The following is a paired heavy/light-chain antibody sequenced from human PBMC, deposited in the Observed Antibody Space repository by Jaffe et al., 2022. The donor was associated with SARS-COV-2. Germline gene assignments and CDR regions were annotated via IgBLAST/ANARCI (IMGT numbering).Heavy chain of an antibody. D-gene: IGHD6-19*01. Sequence: EVQLVESGGGLVQPGGSLRLSCAASGITLTTYTMNWVRQAPGKGLEWVSAISGGGGNTYYADSVKGRFTISRDNSKNTLYLQLNSLRAEDTAVYYCAKDYSNACFDYWGQGTLVTVSS. J-gene: IGHJ4*02. CDR3: AKDYSNACFDY. CDR1: GITLTTYT. V-gene: IGHV3-23*04. CDR2: ISGGGGNT.
Light chain of an antibody. CDR2: KAS. CDR1: QTISTW. Sequence: DIQMTQSPSTLSASVGDRVTITCRASQTISTWLAWYQQKPGKAPKLLMYKASTLESGVPSRFSGSGSGTEFTLTISSLQPDDFATYYCQQYKSYALTFGGGTKVEIK. V-gene: IGKV1-5*03. J-gene: IGKJ4*01. CDR3: QQYKSYALT.